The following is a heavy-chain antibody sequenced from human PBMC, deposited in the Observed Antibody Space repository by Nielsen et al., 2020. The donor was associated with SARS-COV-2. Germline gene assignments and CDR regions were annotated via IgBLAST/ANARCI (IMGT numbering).Heavy chain of an antibody. D-gene: IGHD1-26*01. CDR1: GGSISSSSYY. V-gene: IGHV4-39*01. J-gene: IGHJ4*02. CDR3: ARHAVGATRPGDY. Sequence: SETLSLTCTVSGGSISSSSYYWGWIRQPPGKGLEWIGSIYYSGSTYYNPSLKSRVTISVDTSKNQFSLKLSSVTAADTAVYYCARHAVGATRPGDYWDQGTLVTVSS. CDR2: IYYSGST.